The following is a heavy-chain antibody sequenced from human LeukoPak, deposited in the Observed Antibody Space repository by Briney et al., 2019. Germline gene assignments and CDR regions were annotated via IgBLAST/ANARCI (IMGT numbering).Heavy chain of an antibody. J-gene: IGHJ4*02. D-gene: IGHD3-22*01. CDR3: ARAYYDSSGYYSFDY. V-gene: IGHV1-69*04. Sequence: SVKVSCKASGGTFSSYAISWVRQAPGQGLEWMGRIIPILGIANYAQKFQGRATITADKSTSTAYMELSSLRSEDTAVYYCARAYYDSSGYYSFDYWGQGTLVTVSS. CDR2: IIPILGIA. CDR1: GGTFSSYA.